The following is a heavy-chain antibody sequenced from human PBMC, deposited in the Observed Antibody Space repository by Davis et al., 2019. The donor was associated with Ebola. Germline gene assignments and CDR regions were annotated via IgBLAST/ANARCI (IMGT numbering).Heavy chain of an antibody. J-gene: IGHJ4*02. CDR2: IIPMLGIP. D-gene: IGHD5-18*01. CDR1: AGTFSTYA. Sequence: SVKVSSKASAGTFSTYAIDWVRQPPGQGLEWMGRIIPMLGIPNYAQRFQGRVTITADKSTSTAYMELSSLRSEDTAMYYCARDLGTAMATEWGQGTLVTVSS. CDR3: ARDLGTAMATE. V-gene: IGHV1-69*04.